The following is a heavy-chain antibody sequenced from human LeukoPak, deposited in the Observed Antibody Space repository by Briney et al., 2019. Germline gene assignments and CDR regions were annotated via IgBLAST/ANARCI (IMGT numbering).Heavy chain of an antibody. CDR2: IKQDGSAQ. Sequence: GGSLRLSCAASGFTFSIYWMDWVRQAPGKGLEGVANIKQDGSAQYYVGSVEGRFTISRDNAKNSLYLQMNSLRAEDTAVYYCARNRGWLQFDSWGRGTLVTVSS. CDR1: GFTFSIYW. CDR3: ARNRGWLQFDS. J-gene: IGHJ4*02. D-gene: IGHD5-24*01. V-gene: IGHV3-7*01.